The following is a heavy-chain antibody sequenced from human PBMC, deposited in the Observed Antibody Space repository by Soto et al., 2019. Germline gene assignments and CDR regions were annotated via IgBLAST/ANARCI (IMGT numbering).Heavy chain of an antibody. CDR1: GFTFSSYE. V-gene: IGHV3-48*03. J-gene: IGHJ4*02. CDR2: ISSTGTSM. CDR3: ARETHFIDY. Sequence: PGGSLRLSCAASGFTFSSYEMNWVRQAPGKGLEWVSYISSTGTSMDYADSVKGRFTISRDNAKNSLFLQLNSLRDEYTAVYYCARETHFIDYWGQGTLVSVSA.